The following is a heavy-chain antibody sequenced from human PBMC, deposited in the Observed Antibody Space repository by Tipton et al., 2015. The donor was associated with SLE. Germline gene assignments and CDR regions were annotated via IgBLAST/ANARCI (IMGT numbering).Heavy chain of an antibody. V-gene: IGHV4-59*11. D-gene: IGHD6-6*01. CDR1: GGSITSHS. CDR2: IVYGGHT. J-gene: IGHJ4*02. CDR3: ARWYSRSSYFFDF. Sequence: TLSLTCTVSGGSITSHSWSWIRQPPGKGLEWIGYIVYGGHTDYNPSLESRVSISMNTSQNQFSLRLTSVTAADTAVYFCARWYSRSSYFFDFWGQGMLVTVSS.